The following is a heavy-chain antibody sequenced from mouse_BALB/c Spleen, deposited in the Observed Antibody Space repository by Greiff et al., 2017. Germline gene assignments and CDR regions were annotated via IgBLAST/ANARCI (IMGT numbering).Heavy chain of an antibody. Sequence: EVQGVESGGGLVQPGGSLRLSCATSGFTFTDYYMSWVRQPPGKALEWLGFIRNKANGYTTEYSASVKGRFTISRDNSQSILYLQMNTLRAEDSATYYCARDHLPPFAYWGQGTLVTVSA. CDR2: IRNKANGYTT. CDR1: GFTFTDYY. J-gene: IGHJ3*01. V-gene: IGHV7-3*02. CDR3: ARDHLPPFAY. D-gene: IGHD5-1*01.